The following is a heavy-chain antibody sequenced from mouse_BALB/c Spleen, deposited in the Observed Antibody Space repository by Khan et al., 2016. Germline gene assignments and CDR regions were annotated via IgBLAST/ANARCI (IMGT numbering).Heavy chain of an antibody. V-gene: IGHV1-15*01. J-gene: IGHJ3*01. CDR1: GYTFTDYE. D-gene: IGHD2-14*01. CDR3: TNRYEAWFTY. Sequence: QVQLKQSGAELVRPGVSVKLSCKALGYTFTDYEMHWVRQTPVHGLEWIGGFHPGSGGTAYNQRFKGKATLTDDKSSSTAYMELSSLTSEDSAVYYCTNRYEAWFTYWGQGTLVTVSA. CDR2: FHPGSGGT.